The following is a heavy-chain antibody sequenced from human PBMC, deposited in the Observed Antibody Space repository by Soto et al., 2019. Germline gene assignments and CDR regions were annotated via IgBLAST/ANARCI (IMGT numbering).Heavy chain of an antibody. Sequence: VQLMQSGAEVKKPGSSVKVSCKASGGTFSSHSINWVRQAPGQGLEWMGGIITLFGTSNYAQNFQGRVTITADQSTSTAYMELNRLTSDDPAVYYCAREVGYGDFSAALLDWGQGTLVTVSS. J-gene: IGHJ4*02. D-gene: IGHD2-21*02. CDR1: GGTFSSHS. CDR3: AREVGYGDFSAALLD. V-gene: IGHV1-69*01. CDR2: IITLFGTS.